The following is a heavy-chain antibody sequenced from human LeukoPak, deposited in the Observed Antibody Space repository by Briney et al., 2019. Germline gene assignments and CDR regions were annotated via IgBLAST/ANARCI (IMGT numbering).Heavy chain of an antibody. CDR2: IYYSGST. CDR1: GGSISSYY. D-gene: IGHD3-10*01. CDR3: ARRYGSGSYYKPQYYFDY. Sequence: SETLSLTCTVSGGSISSYYWSWIRQPPGKGLEWIGYIYYSGSTNYNPSLKSRVTISVDTSKNQSSLKLSSVTAADTAVYYCARRYGSGSYYKPQYYFDYWGQGTLVTVSS. V-gene: IGHV4-59*01. J-gene: IGHJ4*02.